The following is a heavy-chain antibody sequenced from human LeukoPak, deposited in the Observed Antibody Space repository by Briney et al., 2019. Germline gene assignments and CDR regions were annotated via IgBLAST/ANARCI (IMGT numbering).Heavy chain of an antibody. CDR3: ERDFLLFGVVVPNDF. Sequence: PGGSLRLSCAASGFTFNTVWMSWGRQAPGKGLEWVANINQEGSEQYYVDSVKGRFTISRDNAKNTLSLQMHSLRVEDTAIYYCERDFLLFGVVVPNDFWGQGTMVAVSS. D-gene: IGHD3-3*01. J-gene: IGHJ4*02. V-gene: IGHV3-7*01. CDR1: GFTFNTVW. CDR2: INQEGSEQ.